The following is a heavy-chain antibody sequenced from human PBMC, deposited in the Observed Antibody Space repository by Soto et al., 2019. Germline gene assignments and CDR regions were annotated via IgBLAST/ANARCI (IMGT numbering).Heavy chain of an antibody. J-gene: IGHJ5*02. V-gene: IGHV3-33*01. Sequence: QVQLVESGGGVVQPGRSLRLSCAASGFTFSSYGMRWVRQAPGKGLEWVAVIWYDGSNKYYADSVKGRFTISRDNSKNTLYLQMNSLRAEDTAVYYCARDTAMASYNWFDPWGQGTLVTVSS. D-gene: IGHD5-18*01. CDR2: IWYDGSNK. CDR1: GFTFSSYG. CDR3: ARDTAMASYNWFDP.